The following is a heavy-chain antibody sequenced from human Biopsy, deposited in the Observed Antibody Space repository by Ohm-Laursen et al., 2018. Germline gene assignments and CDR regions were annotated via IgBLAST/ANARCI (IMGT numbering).Heavy chain of an antibody. CDR1: GGSISRYY. J-gene: IGHJ6*02. V-gene: IGHV4-59*01. CDR3: ARATNSTGWPYYYFYGMDV. Sequence: SETLSLTYAVSGGSISRYYWSWIRQTPGKGLEWIGYIYYSGSTNYNPSLKSRVTISVDTSKNQFSLRLNSVTAADTAVYYCARATNSTGWPYYYFYGMDVWGQGTTVTVSS. D-gene: IGHD2/OR15-2a*01. CDR2: IYYSGST.